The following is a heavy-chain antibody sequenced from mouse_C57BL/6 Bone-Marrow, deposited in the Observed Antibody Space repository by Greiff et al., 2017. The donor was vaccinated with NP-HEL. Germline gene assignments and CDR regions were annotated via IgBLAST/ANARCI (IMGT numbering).Heavy chain of an antibody. CDR1: GFTFSDYY. CDR2: ISNGGGST. V-gene: IGHV5-12*01. Sequence: EVQRVESGGGLVQPGGSLKLSCAASGFTFSDYYMYWVRQTPEKRLEWVAYISNGGGSTYYPDTVKGRFTISRDNAKNTLYLQMSRLKSEDTAMYYCARQDYYYGSSGFAYWGQGTLVTVSA. CDR3: ARQDYYYGSSGFAY. D-gene: IGHD1-1*01. J-gene: IGHJ3*01.